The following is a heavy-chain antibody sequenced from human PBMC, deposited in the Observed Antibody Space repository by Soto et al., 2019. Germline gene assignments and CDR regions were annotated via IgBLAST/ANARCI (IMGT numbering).Heavy chain of an antibody. CDR3: ARENGERGLDY. J-gene: IGHJ4*02. CDR2: ITSSGDYT. D-gene: IGHD1-1*01. V-gene: IGHV3-11*05. CDR1: GFTFSNYY. Sequence: QVQLVESGGGLVKPGGSLRLSCAASGFTFSNYYMSWIRQAPGKGLEWVSYITSSGDYTKYADSVKGRFTISRDNAKNSLYLQMNSLRAEDTAVYYWARENGERGLDYWGQGILVTVSS.